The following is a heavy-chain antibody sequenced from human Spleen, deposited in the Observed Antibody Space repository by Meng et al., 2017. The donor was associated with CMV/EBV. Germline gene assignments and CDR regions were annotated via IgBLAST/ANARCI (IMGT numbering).Heavy chain of an antibody. Sequence: SETLSLTCTVSGDSVSSSSFYWGWIRQPPGKGLEWIGEINHSGSTNYNPSLKSRVTISVDTSKNQFSLKLSSVTAADTAVYYCARGPVYWSAPRWFDPWGQGTLVTVSS. CDR3: ARGPVYWSAPRWFDP. CDR2: INHSGST. V-gene: IGHV4-39*07. J-gene: IGHJ5*02. D-gene: IGHD3-3*01. CDR1: GDSVSSSSFY.